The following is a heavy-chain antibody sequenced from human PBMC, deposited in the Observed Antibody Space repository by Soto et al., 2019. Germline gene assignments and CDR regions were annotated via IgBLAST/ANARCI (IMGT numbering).Heavy chain of an antibody. V-gene: IGHV3-23*01. CDR2: ISGSGGST. J-gene: IGHJ4*02. CDR1: GFTFSSYA. D-gene: IGHD5-12*01. CDR3: ANYYSGYDWEFDY. Sequence: GGSLRLSCAASGFTFSSYAMSWVRQAPGKGLEWVSAISGSGGSTYYADSVKGRFTISRDNSKNTLYLQMNSLRAEDTAVYYCANYYSGYDWEFDYWGQGTLVTVSS.